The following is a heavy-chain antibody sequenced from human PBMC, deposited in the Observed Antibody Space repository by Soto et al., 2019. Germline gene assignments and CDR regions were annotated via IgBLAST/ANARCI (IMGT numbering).Heavy chain of an antibody. CDR1: GGTFSSYD. J-gene: IGHJ3*02. Sequence: SVKVSCRASGGTFSSYDISWVRQAPGQGVEWMGGIIPIFGTANYAQKFEGRVTISADESTSTAYMELSSLRSEDTAVYYCASVFISITMIEFPDAFDIWGQGAMVTVSS. V-gene: IGHV1-69*13. D-gene: IGHD3-22*01. CDR2: IIPIFGTA. CDR3: ASVFISITMIEFPDAFDI.